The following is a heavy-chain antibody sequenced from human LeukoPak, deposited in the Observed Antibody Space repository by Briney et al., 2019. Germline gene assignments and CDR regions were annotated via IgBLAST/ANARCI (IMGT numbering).Heavy chain of an antibody. CDR1: GDSVSSNSAA. CDR2: TYYRSKWYN. Sequence: SQTLSLTCAISGDSVSSNSAAWNWIRQSPSRGLEWLGRTYYRSKWYNDYAVSVKSRITINPDTSKNQFSLKLSSVTAADTAVYYCASLYSSGWYPGWFDPWAREPWSPSPQ. V-gene: IGHV6-1*01. CDR3: ASLYSSGWYPGWFDP. J-gene: IGHJ5*02. D-gene: IGHD6-19*01.